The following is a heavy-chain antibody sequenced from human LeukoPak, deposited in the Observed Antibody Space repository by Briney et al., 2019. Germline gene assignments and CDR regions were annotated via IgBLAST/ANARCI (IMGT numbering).Heavy chain of an antibody. CDR3: VAGSHHNWADY. CDR2: INWNGGST. V-gene: IGHV3-20*01. Sequence: PGGSLRLSCAASGFTFDDYGMSWVRQAPGKGLEWVSGINWNGGSTGYADSVKGRFTTSRDNAKNSLYLQMNSLRAEDTALYHCVAGSHHNWADYWGQGTLVTVSS. D-gene: IGHD1-1*01. J-gene: IGHJ4*02. CDR1: GFTFDDYG.